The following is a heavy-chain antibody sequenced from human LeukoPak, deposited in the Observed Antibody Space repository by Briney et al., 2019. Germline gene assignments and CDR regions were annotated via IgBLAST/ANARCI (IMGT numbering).Heavy chain of an antibody. CDR1: GGSFRGYY. CDR3: ATSPTIFGVVIPRDYYMDV. J-gene: IGHJ6*03. Sequence: SETLSLTCDVYGGSFRGYYWTWIRQSPGKGLEWLGEFTHLETTNYNPSLKSRVTVSVDTSKNQFSLKLSSVTAADTAVYYCATSPTIFGVVIPRDYYMDVWGKGTTVTVSS. V-gene: IGHV4-34*10. CDR2: FTHLETT. D-gene: IGHD3-3*01.